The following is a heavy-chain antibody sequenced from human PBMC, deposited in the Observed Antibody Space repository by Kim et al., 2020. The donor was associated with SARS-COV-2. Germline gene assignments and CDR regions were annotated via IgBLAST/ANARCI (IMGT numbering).Heavy chain of an antibody. CDR3: AKALLWFGEFDFDY. Sequence: EDSVKGRFTLSRDNSKNTLYLQMNSLRAEDTAVYYCAKALLWFGEFDFDYWGQGTLVTVSS. D-gene: IGHD3-10*01. V-gene: IGHV3-23*01. J-gene: IGHJ4*02.